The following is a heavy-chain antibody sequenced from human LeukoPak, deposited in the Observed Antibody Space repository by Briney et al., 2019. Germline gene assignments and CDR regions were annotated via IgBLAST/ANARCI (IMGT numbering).Heavy chain of an antibody. CDR2: ISSSSSYI. Sequence: ETLSLTCTVSGASISNTLYYWGWVRQAPGKGLEWVSSISSSSSYIYYADSVKGRFTISRDNAKNSLYLQMNSLRAEDTAVYYCARGVVRYFDYWGQGTLVTVSS. CDR3: ARGVVRYFDY. J-gene: IGHJ4*02. V-gene: IGHV3-21*01. D-gene: IGHD3-9*01. CDR1: GASISNTLYY.